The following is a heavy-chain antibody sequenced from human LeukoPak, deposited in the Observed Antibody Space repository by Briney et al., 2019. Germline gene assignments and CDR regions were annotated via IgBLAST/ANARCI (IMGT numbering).Heavy chain of an antibody. V-gene: IGHV3-23*01. J-gene: IGHJ4*02. CDR1: GFIFSTYA. Sequence: SGGSLRLSCAASGFIFSTYAMNWVRQAPGKGLEWVSGISSGGDSTYFADSVKGRFTISRDNSKNTVSLHMNSLRAEDTAVYYCAKVAPLGSSWYAFNYWGQGTLVTVSS. CDR3: AKVAPLGSSWYAFNY. D-gene: IGHD6-13*01. CDR2: ISSGGDST.